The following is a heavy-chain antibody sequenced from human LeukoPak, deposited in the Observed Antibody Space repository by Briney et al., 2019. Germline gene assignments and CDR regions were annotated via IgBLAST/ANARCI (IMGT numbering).Heavy chain of an antibody. CDR2: ISYDGSNK. CDR3: ARESYGRHPYYYYYGMDV. D-gene: IGHD5-18*01. J-gene: IGHJ6*02. Sequence: QPGGSLRLSCAASGFTFSSYAMHWVRQAPGKGLEWVAVISYDGSNKYYADSVKGRFTISRDNSKNTLYLQMNSLRAEDTAVYYCARESYGRHPYYYYYGMDVWGQGTTVTVSS. V-gene: IGHV3-30*04. CDR1: GFTFSSYA.